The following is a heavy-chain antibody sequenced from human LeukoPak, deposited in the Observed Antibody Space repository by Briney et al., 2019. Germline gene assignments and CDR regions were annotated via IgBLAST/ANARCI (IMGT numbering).Heavy chain of an antibody. CDR2: IRSKAYGAKT. V-gene: IGHV3-49*03. CDR1: GFTFGDYA. D-gene: IGHD3-3*01. Sequence: GGSLRLSCTASGFTFGDYAMSWFRQAPGKGLEWVGFIRSKAYGAKTGYAAYVKGRFTISRADYKRIAYLKMNNLTPEDTAVYYCTRVEWFSVPNAYWGQGSLVTVSS. J-gene: IGHJ4*02. CDR3: TRVEWFSVPNAY.